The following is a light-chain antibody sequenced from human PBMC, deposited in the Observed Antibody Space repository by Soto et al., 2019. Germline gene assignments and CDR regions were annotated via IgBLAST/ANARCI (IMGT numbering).Light chain of an antibody. CDR2: GAS. CDR1: QSVYKNF. Sequence: EIVLTQSPATLSLSPGERATLSCRASQSVYKNFLAWYQQKPGLAPRLLINGASTRATGIPDRFSGSGSGTDFSLTIDRLEPEDFAVYFCQQYGSSPSTFGRGTKVAIK. V-gene: IGKV3-20*01. J-gene: IGKJ4*01. CDR3: QQYGSSPST.